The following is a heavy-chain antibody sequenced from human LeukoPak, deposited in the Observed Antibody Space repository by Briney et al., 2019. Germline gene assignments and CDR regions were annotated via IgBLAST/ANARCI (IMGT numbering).Heavy chain of an antibody. J-gene: IGHJ5*01. D-gene: IGHD4/OR15-4a*01. CDR2: ISGDSRTT. CDR3: AKDASPYANYGARWFDS. V-gene: IGHV3-23*01. CDR1: GFTFRTYI. Sequence: PGGSLRLSCTASGFTFRTYIMAWVRQVPGKGLEWVSAISGDSRTTYYAVPVKGRFTISRDNFRDTLSLQMDTLRADDSAVYYCAKDASPYANYGARWFDSWGQGTLVTVSS.